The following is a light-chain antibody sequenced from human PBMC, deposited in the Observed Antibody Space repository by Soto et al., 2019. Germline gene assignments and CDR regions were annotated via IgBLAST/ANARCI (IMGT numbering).Light chain of an antibody. CDR1: QSVSFSY. J-gene: IGKJ4*01. Sequence: EIVLTQSPGTLSLSPGDRATLSCRASQSVSFSYLAWYQQKAGQAPRLLIYDATSRATGIPDRFSCSESGTDLTLTISRLEPEDFAVYYCQQYGSSPLTFGGGTKVEIK. CDR2: DAT. CDR3: QQYGSSPLT. V-gene: IGKV3-20*01.